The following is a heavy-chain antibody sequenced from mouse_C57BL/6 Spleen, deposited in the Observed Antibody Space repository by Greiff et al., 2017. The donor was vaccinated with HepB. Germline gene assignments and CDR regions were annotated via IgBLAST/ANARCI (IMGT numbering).Heavy chain of an antibody. V-gene: IGHV5-4*01. CDR3: ARDLYYAYSAWFAY. CDR1: GFTFSSYA. D-gene: IGHD2-2*01. CDR2: ISDGGSYT. J-gene: IGHJ3*01. Sequence: EVKLVESGGGLVKPGGSLKLSCAASGFTFSSYAMSWVRQTPEKRLEWVATISDGGSYTYYPDNVKGRFIISRDNAKNNLYLQMSHLKSEDTAMYYCARDLYYAYSAWFAYWGQGTLLTVSA.